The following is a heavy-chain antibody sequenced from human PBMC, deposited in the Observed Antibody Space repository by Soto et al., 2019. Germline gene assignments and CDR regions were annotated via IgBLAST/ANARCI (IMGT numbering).Heavy chain of an antibody. V-gene: IGHV4-4*02. CDR3: VRSVPAATWAYDGMDV. D-gene: IGHD2-15*01. J-gene: IGHJ6*02. Sequence: SETLSLTCAVSGGSVESSSCWSWVRQAPGKGLEWIGEIYHSGTFNYNPSLASRVSVSVDKSTNQFSLNLNSVTAADTAVYYCVRSVPAATWAYDGMDVWGQGTTVTVSS. CDR2: IYHSGTF. CDR1: GGSVESSSC.